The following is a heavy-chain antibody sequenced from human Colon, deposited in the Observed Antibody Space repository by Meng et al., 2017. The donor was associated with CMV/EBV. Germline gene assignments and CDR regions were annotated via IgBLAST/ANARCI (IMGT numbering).Heavy chain of an antibody. V-gene: IGHV3-30*02. J-gene: IGHJ3*02. Sequence: GESLKISCAASGFTFSSYGMHWVRQAPGKGLEWVAFIRYDGSNKYYADSVKGRFTISRDNSKNTLYLQMNSLRAEDTAVYYCAKDHSGYGAFDIWGQGTMVTVSS. CDR2: IRYDGSNK. CDR1: GFTFSSYG. CDR3: AKDHSGYGAFDI. D-gene: IGHD3-22*01.